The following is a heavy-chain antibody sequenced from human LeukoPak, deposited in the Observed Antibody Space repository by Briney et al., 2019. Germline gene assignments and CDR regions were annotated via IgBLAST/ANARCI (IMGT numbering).Heavy chain of an antibody. CDR1: GGSFSGYY. D-gene: IGHD6-6*01. Sequence: PSETLSLTCAVYGGSFSGYYWSWIRQPPGKGLEWVSAISGSGGSTYYADSVKGRFTISRDNSKNTLYLQMNSLRAEDTAVYYCARIGYSSSSNDYWGQGTLVIVS. V-gene: IGHV3-23*01. CDR3: ARIGYSSSSNDY. J-gene: IGHJ4*02. CDR2: ISGSGGST.